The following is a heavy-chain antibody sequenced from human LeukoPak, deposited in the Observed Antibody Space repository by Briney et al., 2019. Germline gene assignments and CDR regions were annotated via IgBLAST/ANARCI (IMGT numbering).Heavy chain of an antibody. Sequence: GASVKVSCKAPGYTFTGYYMHRVRQAPGQGLEWMGWINPNSGGTNYAQKFQGRVTMTRDTSISTAYMELSRLRSDDTAVYYCASFEGEWLSNWFDPWGQGTLVTVSS. D-gene: IGHD3-3*01. CDR1: GYTFTGYY. CDR3: ASFEGEWLSNWFDP. CDR2: INPNSGGT. J-gene: IGHJ5*02. V-gene: IGHV1-2*02.